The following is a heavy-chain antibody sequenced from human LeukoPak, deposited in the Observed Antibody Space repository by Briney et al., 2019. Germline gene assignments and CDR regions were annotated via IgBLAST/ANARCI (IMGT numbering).Heavy chain of an antibody. Sequence: GGSLRLSCAASGFTFSGYWMRWVRQAPGKGLEGVANIKNDGSEEYYVDSVKGRFTISRDNAKNSLFLQMNSLTVEDTAVYYCARAIRGSAVDTGDRWGQGTLVTVS. CDR1: GFTFSGYW. CDR2: IKNDGSEE. D-gene: IGHD3-10*01. V-gene: IGHV3-7*01. CDR3: ARAIRGSAVDTGDR. J-gene: IGHJ4*02.